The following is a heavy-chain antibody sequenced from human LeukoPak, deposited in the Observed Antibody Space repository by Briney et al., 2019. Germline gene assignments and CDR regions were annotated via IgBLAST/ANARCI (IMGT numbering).Heavy chain of an antibody. D-gene: IGHD1-26*01. CDR3: AGEGVVGAKGFDY. Sequence: SETLSLTCTVSGGSISSYYWSWIRQPPGKGQEWIGYIYYSGSTNYNPSLKSRVTISVDTSKNQFSLKLSSVTAADTAVYYCAGEGVVGAKGFDYWGQGTLVTVSS. V-gene: IGHV4-59*01. J-gene: IGHJ4*02. CDR2: IYYSGST. CDR1: GGSISSYY.